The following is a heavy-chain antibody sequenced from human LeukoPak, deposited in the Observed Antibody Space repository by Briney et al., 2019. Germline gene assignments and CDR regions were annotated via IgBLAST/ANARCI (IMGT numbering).Heavy chain of an antibody. D-gene: IGHD3-10*01. CDR1: GFTFTSSA. CDR3: ARLRSGSSDY. CDR2: INPNSGGT. J-gene: IGHJ4*02. V-gene: IGHV1-2*06. Sequence: GASVKVSCKASGFTFTSSAVQWVRQAPGQGLEWMGRINPNSGGTNYAQKFQGRVTMTRDTSISTAYMELSRLRSDDTAVYYCARLRSGSSDYWGQGTLVTVSS.